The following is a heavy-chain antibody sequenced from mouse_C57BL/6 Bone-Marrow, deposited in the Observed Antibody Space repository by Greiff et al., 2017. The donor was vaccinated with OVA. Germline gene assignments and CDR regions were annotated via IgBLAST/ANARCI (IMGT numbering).Heavy chain of an antibody. V-gene: IGHV1-52*01. CDR1: GYTFTSYW. CDR2: IDPSDSET. CDR3: ARSFYDYDWYFDV. Sequence: QVQLKQPGAELVRPGSSVKLSCKASGYTFTSYWMHWVKQRPIQGLEWIGNIDPSDSETHYNQKFKDKATLTVDKSSSTAYMQLSSLTSEDSAVYYCARSFYDYDWYFDVWGTGTTVTVSS. J-gene: IGHJ1*03. D-gene: IGHD2-4*01.